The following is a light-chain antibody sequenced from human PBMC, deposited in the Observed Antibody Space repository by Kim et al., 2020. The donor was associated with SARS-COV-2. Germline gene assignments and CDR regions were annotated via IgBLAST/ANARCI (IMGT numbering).Light chain of an antibody. CDR3: NSRDISGTQVV. CDR2: AKN. Sequence: SSELTQDPAVSVALGQIVRITCQGDSLRRYYASWXQQKPGQAPVLVIYAKNNRPSGIPDRFSCSRSGNTASFTITGAQAEDEADCYCNSRDISGTQVVF. V-gene: IGLV3-19*01. CDR1: SLRRYY. J-gene: IGLJ2*01.